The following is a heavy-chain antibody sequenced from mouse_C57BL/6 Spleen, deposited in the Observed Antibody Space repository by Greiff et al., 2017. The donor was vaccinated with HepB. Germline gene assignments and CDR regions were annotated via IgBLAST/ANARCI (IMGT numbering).Heavy chain of an antibody. CDR3: ARRGEAHDGYLHYAMDY. J-gene: IGHJ4*01. CDR1: GYTFTDYY. CDR2: INPYNGGT. Sequence: VQLQQSGPVLVKPGASVKMSCKASGYTFTDYYMNWVKQSHGKSLEWIGVINPYNGGTSYNQKFKGKATLTVDKSSSTAYMELNSLTYEDSAVYYCARRGEAHDGYLHYAMDYWGQGTSVTVSS. D-gene: IGHD2-3*01. V-gene: IGHV1-19*01.